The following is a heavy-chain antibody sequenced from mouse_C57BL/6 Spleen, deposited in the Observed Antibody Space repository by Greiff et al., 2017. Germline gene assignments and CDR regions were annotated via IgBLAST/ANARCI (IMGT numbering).Heavy chain of an antibody. J-gene: IGHJ3*01. D-gene: IGHD2-5*01. V-gene: IGHV1-7*01. CDR2: INPSSGYT. CDR3: ARPYSNYESWFAY. Sequence: QVQLKESGAELAKPGASVKLSCKASGYTFTSYWMHWVKQRPGQGLEWIGYINPSSGYTKYNQKFKDKATLTADKSSSTAYMQLSSLTYEDSAVYYCARPYSNYESWFAYWGQGTLVTVSA. CDR1: GYTFTSYW.